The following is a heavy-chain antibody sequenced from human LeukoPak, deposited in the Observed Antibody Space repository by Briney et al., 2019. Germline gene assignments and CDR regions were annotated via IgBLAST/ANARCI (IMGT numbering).Heavy chain of an antibody. CDR2: INHSGST. Sequence: PSETLSLTCAVYGGSFSGYYWSWIRQPPGKGLEWSGEINHSGSTNYNPSLKSRVTISVDTSKNQFSLKLSSVTAADTAVYYCARNDYYDSWDFIDYWGQGTLVTVSS. D-gene: IGHD3-22*01. CDR3: ARNDYYDSWDFIDY. J-gene: IGHJ4*02. V-gene: IGHV4-34*01. CDR1: GGSFSGYY.